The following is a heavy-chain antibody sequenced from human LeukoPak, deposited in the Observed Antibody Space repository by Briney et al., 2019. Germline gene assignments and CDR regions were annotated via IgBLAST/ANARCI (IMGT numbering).Heavy chain of an antibody. CDR1: GGSISSYY. CDR3: ARAYYDSSGYGRYFDL. D-gene: IGHD3-22*01. J-gene: IGHJ2*01. CDR2: IYYSGST. Sequence: SETLSLTCTVSGGSISSYYWCWIRQPPGKGLEWIGYIYYSGSTNYNPSLKRRVTISVDTSKNQFSLKLSSVTAADTAVYYCARAYYDSSGYGRYFDLWGRGTLVTVSS. V-gene: IGHV4-59*01.